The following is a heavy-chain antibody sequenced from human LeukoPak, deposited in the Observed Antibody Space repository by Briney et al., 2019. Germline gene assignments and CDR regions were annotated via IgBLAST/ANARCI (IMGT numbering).Heavy chain of an antibody. D-gene: IGHD3-16*01. CDR1: GGSISSSSYY. V-gene: IGHV4-39*07. CDR2: IYYSGST. J-gene: IGHJ4*02. Sequence: SETLSLTCTVSGGSISSSSYYGGWIRQPPGKGLGWIGSIYYSGSTYYNPSLKSRVPISVDTSKNQFSLKLSSVTAADTAVYYCARGPYYDYVWGSFFDYWGQGTLVTVSS. CDR3: ARGPYYDYVWGSFFDY.